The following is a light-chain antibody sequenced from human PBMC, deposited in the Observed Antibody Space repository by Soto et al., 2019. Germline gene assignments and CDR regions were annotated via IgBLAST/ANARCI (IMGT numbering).Light chain of an antibody. CDR2: GAS. CDR1: QNISSN. V-gene: IGKV3-15*01. Sequence: EIVMTQSPATLTVSPGERATLSCRASQNISSNLAWYQQKPGQTPRLLIFGASARATGIPARFSGSGSGTEFTLTISSLQSEDFAVYYCQQYNKWPPLTFGGGTKVEIK. J-gene: IGKJ4*01. CDR3: QQYNKWPPLT.